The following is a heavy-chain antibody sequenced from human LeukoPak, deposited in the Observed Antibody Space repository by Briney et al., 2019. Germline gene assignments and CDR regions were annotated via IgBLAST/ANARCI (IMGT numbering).Heavy chain of an antibody. Sequence: SVKVSCKTSGYTFTSYGISWVRQAPGQGLEWMGRIIPILGIANYAQKFQGRVTITADKSTSTAYMELSSLRSEDTAVYYCARDGPFDSSSWYYYGMDVWGQGTTVTVSS. J-gene: IGHJ6*02. CDR3: ARDGPFDSSSWYYYGMDV. CDR1: GYTFTSYG. CDR2: IIPILGIA. D-gene: IGHD6-13*01. V-gene: IGHV1-69*04.